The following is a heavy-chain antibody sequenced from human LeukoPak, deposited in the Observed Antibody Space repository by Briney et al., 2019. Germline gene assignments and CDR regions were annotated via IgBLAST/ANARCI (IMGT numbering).Heavy chain of an antibody. CDR1: GYTFIRYY. CDR3: ARGGYGDRIDY. CDR2: INPSGGST. V-gene: IGHV1-46*01. D-gene: IGHD4-17*01. J-gene: IGHJ4*02. Sequence: ASVKVSCKASGYTFIRYYMHWVRQAPGQGLEWMGIINPSGGSTSYAQKFQGRVTMTRDTSTSTVYMELSRLRSEDTAVYYCARGGYGDRIDYWGQGTVVSVSS.